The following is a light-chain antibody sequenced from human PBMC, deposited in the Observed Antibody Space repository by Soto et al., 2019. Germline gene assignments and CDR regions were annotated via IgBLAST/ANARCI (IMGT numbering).Light chain of an antibody. Sequence: EIVLTQSPATLSLSPGERATLSCRASQSVSSYLAWYQQKPGQAPRLLIYDASNRATGIPARFSGSGSGTDFNLTISSLDPEDFAVYYCQQRSKWPLTFGGGTKVEIK. CDR3: QQRSKWPLT. CDR1: QSVSSY. V-gene: IGKV3-11*01. J-gene: IGKJ4*01. CDR2: DAS.